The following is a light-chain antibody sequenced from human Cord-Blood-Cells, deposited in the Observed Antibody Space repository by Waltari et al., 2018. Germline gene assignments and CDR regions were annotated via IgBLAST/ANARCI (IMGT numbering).Light chain of an antibody. CDR1: SNDGGGYND. J-gene: IGLJ2*01. CDR2: EVS. Sequence: QSALAQPASVSGCPGQSLTISCPGTSNDGGGYNDLSWYQQHPSKAPNRMIYEVSNRPSGVSNRFSGSKSSNTASLTISGLQAEDEADYYCSSYTSSSTLVVFGGGTKLTVL. CDR3: SSYTSSSTLVV. V-gene: IGLV2-14*01.